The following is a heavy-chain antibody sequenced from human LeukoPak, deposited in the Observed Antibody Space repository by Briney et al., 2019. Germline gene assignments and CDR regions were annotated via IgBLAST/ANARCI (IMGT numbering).Heavy chain of an antibody. D-gene: IGHD3-22*01. CDR1: GFTFSSYD. J-gene: IGHJ4*02. CDR2: IGTAGDP. CDR3: AKDRSSGYWYFDY. Sequence: PGGSLRLSCAASGFTFSSYDMHWVRQATGKGLEWVSAIGTAGDPYYPGSVKGRFTISRDNSKNTLYLQMNSLRAEDTAVYYCAKDRSSGYWYFDYWGQGTLVTVSS. V-gene: IGHV3-13*05.